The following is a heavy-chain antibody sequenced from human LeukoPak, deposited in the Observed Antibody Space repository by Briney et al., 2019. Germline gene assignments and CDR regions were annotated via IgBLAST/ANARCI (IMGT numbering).Heavy chain of an antibody. V-gene: IGHV3-74*01. J-gene: IGHJ4*02. D-gene: IGHD5-18*01. Sequence: GGSLRLSCAASGFTFSSYWMHSVRQTPGKGLVWVSRISSDGTSTSYADSVKGRFTISRDNAKNTLYLQMNSPRAEDTAVYYCARDGYSFGHDFDYWGQGTLVTVSS. CDR2: ISSDGTST. CDR3: ARDGYSFGHDFDY. CDR1: GFTFSSYW.